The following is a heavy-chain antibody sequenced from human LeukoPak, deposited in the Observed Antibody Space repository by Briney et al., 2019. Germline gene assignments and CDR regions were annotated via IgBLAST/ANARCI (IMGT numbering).Heavy chain of an antibody. CDR3: ARLKDDSSGYGYYYYGMDV. J-gene: IGHJ6*02. CDR2: ISSSGSTI. Sequence: KPGGSLRLSCAASGFTFSDYYMSWIRQAPGKGLEWVSYISSSGSTIYYADSVKGRFTISRDNAKNSLYLQMNSLRAEDTAVYYCARLKDDSSGYGYYYYGMDVWGQGTTVTVSS. D-gene: IGHD3-22*01. V-gene: IGHV3-11*01. CDR1: GFTFSDYY.